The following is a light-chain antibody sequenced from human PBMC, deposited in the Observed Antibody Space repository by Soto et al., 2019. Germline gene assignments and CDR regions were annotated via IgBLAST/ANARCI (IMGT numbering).Light chain of an antibody. CDR1: QSVSSK. CDR3: QQYDNWPFT. J-gene: IGKJ3*01. V-gene: IGKV3-15*01. Sequence: EIVMTQSPATLSVSPGEGATLSCRASQSVSSKLAWYQQKPGQAPRLLIYGASTRAAGIPARFSGSESGTEFALTISSLQSEDFAVYYCQQYDNWPFTFGPGTKVDIK. CDR2: GAS.